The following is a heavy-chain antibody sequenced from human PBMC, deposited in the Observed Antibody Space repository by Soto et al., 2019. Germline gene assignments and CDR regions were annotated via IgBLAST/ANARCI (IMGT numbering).Heavy chain of an antibody. D-gene: IGHD3-3*01. Sequence: GGSLRLSCAASGFTFSSYWMHWVRQAPGKGLVWVSRINSDGSSTSYADSVKGRFTISRDNARNTLYLQMNSLRAEDTAVYYCATEKHDFWSGYYMDVWGKGTTVTVSS. CDR2: INSDGSST. CDR3: ATEKHDFWSGYYMDV. V-gene: IGHV3-74*01. CDR1: GFTFSSYW. J-gene: IGHJ6*03.